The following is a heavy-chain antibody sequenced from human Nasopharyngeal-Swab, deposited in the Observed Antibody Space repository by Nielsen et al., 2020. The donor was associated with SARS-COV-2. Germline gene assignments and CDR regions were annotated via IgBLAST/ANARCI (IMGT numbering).Heavy chain of an antibody. J-gene: IGHJ4*02. Sequence: ESLKISCVASGFTLADYYMDWVRQAPGKGLEWIAQIYPSGSTNYNPSLRSRVTISIDTSKKQFSLKLHSVTAADTAVYYCARLDSRSSGDYWGQGSLVTVSS. D-gene: IGHD6-6*01. CDR2: IYPSGST. CDR3: ARLDSRSSGDY. V-gene: IGHV4-34*01. CDR1: GFTLADYY.